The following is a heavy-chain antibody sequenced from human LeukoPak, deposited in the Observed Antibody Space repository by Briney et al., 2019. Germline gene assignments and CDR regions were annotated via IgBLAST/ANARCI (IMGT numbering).Heavy chain of an antibody. Sequence: PGGSLRLSCAASGFTVSSNYMGWIRQPPGKGLEWIGEINHSGSTNYNPSLKSRVTISVDTSKNQFSLKLSSVTAADTAVYYCARGGIAAAGPTAGVAWFDPWGQGTLVTVSS. D-gene: IGHD6-13*01. J-gene: IGHJ5*02. CDR2: INHSGST. CDR1: GFTVSSNY. CDR3: ARGGIAAAGPTAGVAWFDP. V-gene: IGHV4-34*01.